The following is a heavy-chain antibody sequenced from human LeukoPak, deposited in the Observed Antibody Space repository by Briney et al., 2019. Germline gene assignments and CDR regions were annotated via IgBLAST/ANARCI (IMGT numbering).Heavy chain of an antibody. Sequence: ASVKVSCKASGYTFTGYYLHWVRQAPGQGLEWLGWINPNGGGTNYAQKFQARVTMTRDTSITTGYMEPSRLRSDDTAVYYCARGGSTPTTGWYDWGQGVLVTVSS. CDR2: INPNGGGT. V-gene: IGHV1-2*02. CDR3: ARGGSTPTTGWYD. J-gene: IGHJ4*02. D-gene: IGHD6-19*01. CDR1: GYTFTGYY.